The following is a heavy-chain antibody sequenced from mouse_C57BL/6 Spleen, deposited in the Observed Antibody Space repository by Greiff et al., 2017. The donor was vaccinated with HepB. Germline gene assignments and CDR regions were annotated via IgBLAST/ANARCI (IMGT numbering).Heavy chain of an antibody. J-gene: IGHJ2*01. V-gene: IGHV1-82*01. CDR2: IYPGDGDT. CDR1: GYAFSSSW. Sequence: VQLQQSGPELVKPGASVKISYKASGYAFSSSWMNWVKQRPGKGLEWIGRIYPGDGDTNYNGKFKGKATLTADKSSSTAYMQLSSLTSEDSAVYFCARDYGSSTFDYWGQGTTLTVSS. CDR3: ARDYGSSTFDY. D-gene: IGHD1-1*01.